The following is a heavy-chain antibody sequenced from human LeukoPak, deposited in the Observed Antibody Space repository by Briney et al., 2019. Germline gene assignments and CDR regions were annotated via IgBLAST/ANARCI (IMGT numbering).Heavy chain of an antibody. CDR1: GYTLTDYD. CDR3: ARDPTVRGYKHFDY. J-gene: IGHJ4*02. D-gene: IGHD5-24*01. V-gene: IGHV1-2*02. CDR2: ISPSSGGT. Sequence: ASVKVSCKASGYTLTDYDINWVRQAPGEGLEWTGWISPSSGGTNYAQSFQGRVTMTRDTSVNTAYLELSSLTSDDTAVYFCARDPTVRGYKHFDYWGQGTLVTVSS.